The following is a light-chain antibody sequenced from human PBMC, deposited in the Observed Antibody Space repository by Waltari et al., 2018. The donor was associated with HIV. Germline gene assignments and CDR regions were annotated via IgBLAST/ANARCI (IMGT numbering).Light chain of an antibody. CDR1: NSHVRKPY. J-gene: IGLJ6*01. V-gene: IGLV1-47*01. Sequence: HSGLRQPPSTSRPPAQWVVLSCSGRNSHVRKPYVSSFQQLPGAAPRLLIYRNDRRPSGVPDRFTAAKSGSSASLVISGLRSDDEAEYFCASWDDALSSWLFGGGTKLTVL. CDR3: ASWDDALSSWL. CDR2: RND.